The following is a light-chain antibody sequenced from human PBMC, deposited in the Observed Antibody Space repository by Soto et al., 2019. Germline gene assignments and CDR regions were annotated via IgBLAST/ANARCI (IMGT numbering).Light chain of an antibody. CDR2: DAS. CDR1: QSISSW. V-gene: IGKV1-5*01. Sequence: DIQMTQSPSTLSASVGDRVTITCRASQSISSWLAWYQQKPGKAPKLLIYDASSLESGVPSRFSGSGSGTEFTLTISSLQPDDFAVYYCHQYGSSPLTFGGGTKVEIK. CDR3: HQYGSSPLT. J-gene: IGKJ4*01.